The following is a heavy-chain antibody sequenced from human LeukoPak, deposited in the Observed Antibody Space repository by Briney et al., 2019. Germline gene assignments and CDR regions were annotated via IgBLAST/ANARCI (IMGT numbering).Heavy chain of an antibody. CDR1: GFTFSSYA. V-gene: IGHV3-23*01. Sequence: GGSLRLSCAASGFTFSSYAMSWVRQAPGKGLECISGFSGSGGSTYYADSVKGRFTISRDNSKNTLYLQMNSLRAEDTAVYYCAKLPINYSWFDPWGHGTLVTVSS. CDR3: AKLPINYSWFDP. CDR2: FSGSGGST. J-gene: IGHJ5*02. D-gene: IGHD3-10*01.